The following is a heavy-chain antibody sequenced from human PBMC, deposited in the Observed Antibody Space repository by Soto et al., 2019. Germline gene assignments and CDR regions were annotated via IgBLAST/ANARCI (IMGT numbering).Heavy chain of an antibody. CDR3: GGNSAHTYTIDP. V-gene: IGHV3-23*01. J-gene: IGHJ5*02. CDR1: GFTFSSYA. Sequence: EVQLLESGGGLVQPGGSLRLSCAASGFTFSSYAVSWVRQAPGKGLEWVSTISSSGGSTHYADSVKGRFTISRDNSKNTLYLQMNSLRAEDTAVYYYGGNSAHTYTIDPWGQGTLVTVSS. D-gene: IGHD2-21*02. CDR2: ISSSGGST.